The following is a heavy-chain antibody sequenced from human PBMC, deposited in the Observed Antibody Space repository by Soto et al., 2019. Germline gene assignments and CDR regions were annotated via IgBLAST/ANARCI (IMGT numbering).Heavy chain of an antibody. CDR3: ARYLTVAAPEF. Sequence: LRLSCAASGVTFSNYGFHWVRQAPGKGLECVALIWYDGTRESYADSVKGRFTISKDISKNTLYLQMNSLRAEDSAVYYCARYLTVAAPEFWGQGTLGTVSS. CDR2: IWYDGTRE. CDR1: GVTFSNYG. V-gene: IGHV3-33*01. J-gene: IGHJ4*02. D-gene: IGHD6-19*01.